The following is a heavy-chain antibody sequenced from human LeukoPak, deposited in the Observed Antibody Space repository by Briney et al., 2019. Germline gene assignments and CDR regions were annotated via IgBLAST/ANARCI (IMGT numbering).Heavy chain of an antibody. CDR1: GFTFSNYA. Sequence: GGSLRLSCAASGFTFSNYAMSWVRQAPGKGLEWVSVISGSGGSTYYADSVKGRLTISRDNSKNTLYLQMNSLRAEDTAVYYCARDLSYYYDSTPLDFDYWGQGTLVTVSS. CDR2: ISGSGGST. D-gene: IGHD3-22*01. V-gene: IGHV3-23*01. CDR3: ARDLSYYYDSTPLDFDY. J-gene: IGHJ4*02.